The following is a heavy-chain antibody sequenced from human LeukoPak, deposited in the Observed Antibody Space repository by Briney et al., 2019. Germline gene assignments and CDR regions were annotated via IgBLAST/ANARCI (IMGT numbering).Heavy chain of an antibody. D-gene: IGHD4-11*01. CDR1: GFTFSSYS. J-gene: IGHJ4*02. CDR2: ISSSSSYI. Sequence: GGSLGLSCAASGFTFSSYSMNWVRQAPGKGLEWVSSISSSSSYIYYADSVKGRFTISRDNAKNTLYLQMNSLRAEDTAVYYCARGTMTTVTTRLFDYWGQGTLVTVSS. V-gene: IGHV3-21*01. CDR3: ARGTMTTVTTRLFDY.